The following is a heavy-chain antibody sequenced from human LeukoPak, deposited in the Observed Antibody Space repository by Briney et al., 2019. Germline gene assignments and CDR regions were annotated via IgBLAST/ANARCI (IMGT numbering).Heavy chain of an antibody. V-gene: IGHV1-2*02. Sequence: GASVKVSCKASGYTFTGYYMHWVRQAPGQGLEWMGWINPNSGGTNYAQKFQGRVTMTRDTSISTAYMELSRLRSDDTAVYYCARGKYDFWSADNPPFGYWGQGTLATVSS. CDR1: GYTFTGYY. D-gene: IGHD3-3*01. J-gene: IGHJ4*02. CDR2: INPNSGGT. CDR3: ARGKYDFWSADNPPFGY.